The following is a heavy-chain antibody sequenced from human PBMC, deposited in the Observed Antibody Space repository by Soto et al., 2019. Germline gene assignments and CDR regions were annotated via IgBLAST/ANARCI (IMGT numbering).Heavy chain of an antibody. CDR3: ARRLPQSGNFQH. CDR1: GFTFSSYS. CDR2: ISSSSSSYI. Sequence: PGGSLRLSCAASGFTFSSYSMNWVRQAPGKGLEWVSSISSSSSSYIYYADSVKGRFTISRDNAKNSLYLQMNSLRAEDTAVYYCARRLPQSGNFQHWGQGTLVTVS. D-gene: IGHD3-10*01. J-gene: IGHJ1*01. V-gene: IGHV3-21*01.